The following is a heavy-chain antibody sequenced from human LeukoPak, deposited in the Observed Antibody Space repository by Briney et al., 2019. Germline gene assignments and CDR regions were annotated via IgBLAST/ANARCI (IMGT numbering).Heavy chain of an antibody. CDR2: IYYSGST. V-gene: IGHV4-59*01. CDR1: VGSISSSY. D-gene: IGHD2-2*01. CDR3: ARGLGYCSSTSCLNYGMDV. Sequence: SETLSLTCTDPVGSISSSYWSWIRQPPGKGLEWIGYIYYSGSTNYNPSLKRRVSISVDTSKNQFSLKLSSVTAAATDVYYCARGLGYCSSTSCLNYGMDVWGQGTTVTVSS. J-gene: IGHJ6*02.